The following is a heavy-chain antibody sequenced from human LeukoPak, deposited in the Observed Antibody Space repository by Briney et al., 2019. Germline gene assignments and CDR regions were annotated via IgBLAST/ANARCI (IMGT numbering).Heavy chain of an antibody. CDR1: GFTFSSYE. J-gene: IGHJ4*02. Sequence: PGGSLRLSCAASGFTFSSYEMNWVRQAPGKGLEWVSYISSSGSTIYYADSVKGRFTISRDNAKNSLYLQMNSLRAEDTAVYYCARERYYYDSSGYYRLFDYWGQGTLVTVSS. D-gene: IGHD3-22*01. CDR2: ISSSGSTI. V-gene: IGHV3-48*03. CDR3: ARERYYYDSSGYYRLFDY.